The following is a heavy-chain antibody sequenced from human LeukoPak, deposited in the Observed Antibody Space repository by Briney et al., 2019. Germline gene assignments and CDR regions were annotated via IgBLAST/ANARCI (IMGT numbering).Heavy chain of an antibody. D-gene: IGHD3-10*01. Sequence: ASVKVSCKASGGTFSSYAISWVRQAPGQGLEWMGGIIPIFGTANYAQKFQGRVTITTDESTSTAYMELSSLRSEDTAAYYCARALYYYGSGSYSDYWGQGTLVTVSS. CDR3: ARALYYYGSGSYSDY. J-gene: IGHJ4*02. CDR1: GGTFSSYA. CDR2: IIPIFGTA. V-gene: IGHV1-69*05.